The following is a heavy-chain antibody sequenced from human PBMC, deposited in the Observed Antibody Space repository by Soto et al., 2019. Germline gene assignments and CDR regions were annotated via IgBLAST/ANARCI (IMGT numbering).Heavy chain of an antibody. V-gene: IGHV4-30-4*01. CDR3: ARESGSYQYFDY. Sequence: SETLSLTCTVSGASISSGDYYWSWIRQPPGKGLEWIGYIYYSGSTYYNPSLKSRVTISVDTSKNQFSLKLSSVTAADTAVYYCARESGSYQYFDYWGQGTLVTVSS. CDR2: IYYSGST. D-gene: IGHD1-26*01. J-gene: IGHJ4*02. CDR1: GASISSGDYY.